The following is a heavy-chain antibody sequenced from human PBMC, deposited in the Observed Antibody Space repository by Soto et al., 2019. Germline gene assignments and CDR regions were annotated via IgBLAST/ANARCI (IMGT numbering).Heavy chain of an antibody. Sequence: ASVKVSCKASGYTFTSYAMHWVRQAPGQRLEWMGWINAGNGNTKYSQKFQGRVTITRDTSASTAYMELSSLRSEDTAVYYCARDGPRDYDILTGLSAFDIWGQGTMVTVS. D-gene: IGHD3-9*01. CDR2: INAGNGNT. V-gene: IGHV1-3*01. CDR1: GYTFTSYA. J-gene: IGHJ3*02. CDR3: ARDGPRDYDILTGLSAFDI.